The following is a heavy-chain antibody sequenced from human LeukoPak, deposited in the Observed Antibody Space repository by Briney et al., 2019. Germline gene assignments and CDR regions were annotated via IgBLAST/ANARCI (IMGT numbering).Heavy chain of an antibody. J-gene: IGHJ6*02. CDR2: IERDGSQK. D-gene: IGHD2-2*01. CDR3: ARLQQASRLGYCSSTSCFWYYGMDV. CDR1: GFSFSSNW. V-gene: IGHV3-7*03. Sequence: SGGSLRLSCAAPGFSFSSNWMGWVRQAPGKGLEWVAHIERDGSQKYYLDSVKGRFTISRDNAKNSLYLQMNSLRAEDTAVYYCARLQQASRLGYCSSTSCFWYYGMDVWGQGTTVTVSS.